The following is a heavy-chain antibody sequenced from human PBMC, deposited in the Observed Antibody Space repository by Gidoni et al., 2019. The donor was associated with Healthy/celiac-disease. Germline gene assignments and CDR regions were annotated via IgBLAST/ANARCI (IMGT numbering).Heavy chain of an antibody. CDR1: GFTFHSYA. CDR3: ARAVEVTTVVTDAFDI. D-gene: IGHD4-17*01. CDR2: ISYDGSNK. V-gene: IGHV3-30-3*01. Sequence: QVQLVESGGGVVQPGRSLRPSGAASGFTFHSYAMPWVRQASGKGLGWVAVISYDGSNKYYADSVKGRFTISRDNSKNTLYQQMNSLRAEDTAVYYCARAVEVTTVVTDAFDIWGQGTMVTVSS. J-gene: IGHJ3*02.